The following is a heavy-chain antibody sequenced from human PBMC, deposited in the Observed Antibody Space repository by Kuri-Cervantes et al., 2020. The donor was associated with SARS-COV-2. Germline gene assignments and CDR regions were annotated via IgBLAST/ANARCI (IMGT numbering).Heavy chain of an antibody. D-gene: IGHD2-15*01. CDR1: GFTFDDYA. V-gene: IGHV3-9*01. CDR2: ISWNSGSI. CDR3: AKDMERGGSYSTFDY. J-gene: IGHJ4*02. Sequence: GGSLRLSCAASGFTFDDYAMHWVRQAPGKGLEWVSGISWNSGSIGYADSVKGRFTISRDNAKNSLYLQMNSLRAEDTALYYCAKDMERGGSYSTFDYWGQGTLVTVSS.